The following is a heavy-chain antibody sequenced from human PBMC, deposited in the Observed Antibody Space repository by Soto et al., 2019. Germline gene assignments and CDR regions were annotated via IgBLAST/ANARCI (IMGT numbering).Heavy chain of an antibody. CDR2: INPSGGST. Sequence: ASVKVSCKASGYTFTSYYMHWVRQAPGQGLEWMGIINPSGGSTSYAQKFQGRVTTTRDTSTSTVYMELSSLRSEDTAVYYCARDLPPTGVVVPAALNYYYYGMDVWGQGTTVTAP. J-gene: IGHJ6*02. CDR3: ARDLPPTGVVVPAALNYYYYGMDV. D-gene: IGHD2-2*01. V-gene: IGHV1-46*01. CDR1: GYTFTSYY.